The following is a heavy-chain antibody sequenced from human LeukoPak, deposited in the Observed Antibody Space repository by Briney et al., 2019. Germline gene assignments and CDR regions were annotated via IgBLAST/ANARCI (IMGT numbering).Heavy chain of an antibody. J-gene: IGHJ6*03. CDR2: FDPEDGET. D-gene: IGHD3-3*01. Sequence: ASVKVSCKVSGYTLTELSMHWVRQAPGKGLEWMGGFDPEDGETIYAHKFQGRVTMTEDTSTDTAYMELSSLRSEDTAVYYCRSVWSGYQDYYYYYYMDVWGKGTTVTVSS. CDR3: RSVWSGYQDYYYYYYMDV. CDR1: GYTLTELS. V-gene: IGHV1-24*01.